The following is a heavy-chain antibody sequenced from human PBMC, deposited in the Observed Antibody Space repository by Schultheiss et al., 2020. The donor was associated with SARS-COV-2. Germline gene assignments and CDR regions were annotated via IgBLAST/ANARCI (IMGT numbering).Heavy chain of an antibody. D-gene: IGHD7-27*01. CDR2: INQSGNT. J-gene: IGHJ5*02. V-gene: IGHV4-34*01. CDR1: GGSLSGYD. Sequence: GSLRLSCAVYGGSLSGYDWNWIRQSPGKGLEWIGEINQSGNTHYNPSLKSRVAISVDTSKNQFSLKLSSVTAADTAVYYCARGGVLGKRWFDPWGQGTLVTVSS. CDR3: ARGGVLGKRWFDP.